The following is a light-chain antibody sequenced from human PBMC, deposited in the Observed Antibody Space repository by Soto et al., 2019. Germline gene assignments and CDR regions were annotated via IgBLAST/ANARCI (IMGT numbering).Light chain of an antibody. V-gene: IGKV1-5*03. CDR1: QSISSW. J-gene: IGKJ1*01. CDR3: QQYNANWT. Sequence: DIQMTQSPSTLSASVGDRVTITCRASQSISSWLAWYQQKPGKAPKLLIYKASTLQSGVPSRFSGSGSDREFTLTISSLQPYDFATYYCQQYNANWTFGQGTKVEIK. CDR2: KAS.